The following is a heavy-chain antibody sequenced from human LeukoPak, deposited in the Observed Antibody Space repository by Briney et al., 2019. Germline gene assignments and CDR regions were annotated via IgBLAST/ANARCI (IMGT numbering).Heavy chain of an antibody. J-gene: IGHJ4*02. Sequence: SVKVSCKASGDTFSSYPISWVRQAPGQGLEWMGGIIGIFGTTNYAQKFQGRVTITADESTNTVFLELSSLTSEDTALYYCARGGGVVVPAAFDYWGQGTLVSVSS. V-gene: IGHV1-69*13. CDR2: IIGIFGTT. CDR1: GDTFSSYP. D-gene: IGHD2-2*01. CDR3: ARGGGVVVPAAFDY.